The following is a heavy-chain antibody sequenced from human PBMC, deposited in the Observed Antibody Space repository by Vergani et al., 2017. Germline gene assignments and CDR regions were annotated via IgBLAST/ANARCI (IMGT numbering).Heavy chain of an antibody. CDR2: ISYDGSNK. CDR3: ARDGGPRGYYDFWSGYDTYYYYYYMDV. CDR1: GFTFSSYA. V-gene: IGHV3-30*01. Sequence: QVQLVESGGGVVQPGRSLRLSCAASGFTFSSYAMHWVRQAPGKGLEWVAVISYDGSNKYYADSVQGRFTISRDNSKNTLYLQMNSLRAEDTAVYYCARDGGPRGYYDFWSGYDTYYYYYYMDVWGKGTTVTVSS. D-gene: IGHD3-3*01. J-gene: IGHJ6*03.